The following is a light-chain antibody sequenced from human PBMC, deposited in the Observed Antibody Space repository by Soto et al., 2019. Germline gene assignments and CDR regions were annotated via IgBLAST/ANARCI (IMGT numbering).Light chain of an antibody. Sequence: DIQMTQSPSSLSASVGDRVTITCQANKDIKNYLKWYQQRPEKAPKLLIYAASILETGVPSRFSGSGSGTYFTFTISSLQPEDVATYYCQHYDDLPWAFGQGTKVAIK. J-gene: IGKJ1*01. V-gene: IGKV1-33*01. CDR2: AAS. CDR1: KDIKNY. CDR3: QHYDDLPWA.